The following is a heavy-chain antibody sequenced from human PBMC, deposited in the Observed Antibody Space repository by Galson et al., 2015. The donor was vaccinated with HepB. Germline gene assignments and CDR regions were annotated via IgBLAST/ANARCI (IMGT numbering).Heavy chain of an antibody. CDR2: ISSSSSYT. CDR1: GFTFSDYY. D-gene: IGHD3-10*01. CDR3: ARVVTGSGSYYHFDY. J-gene: IGHJ4*02. V-gene: IGHV3-11*05. Sequence: SLRLSCAASGFTFSDYYMSWIRQAPGKGLEWVSYISSSSSYTNYADSVKGRFTISRDNAKNSLYLQMNSLRAEDTAVYYCARVVTGSGSYYHFDYWGQGTLVTVSS.